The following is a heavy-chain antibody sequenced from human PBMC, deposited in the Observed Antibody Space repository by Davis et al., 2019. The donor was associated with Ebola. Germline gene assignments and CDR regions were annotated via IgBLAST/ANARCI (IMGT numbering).Heavy chain of an antibody. J-gene: IGHJ5*02. D-gene: IGHD3-10*01. CDR3: ARVRHPWQPIDFNP. CDR2: IIPIFGTA. Sequence: SVTVSCKASGGTFSSYAISWVRQAPGQGLEWMGGIIPIFGTANYAQKFQGRVTITADESTSTAYMELSSLRSEDTAVYYCARVRHPWQPIDFNPWGQGTLVTVSS. CDR1: GGTFSSYA. V-gene: IGHV1-69*13.